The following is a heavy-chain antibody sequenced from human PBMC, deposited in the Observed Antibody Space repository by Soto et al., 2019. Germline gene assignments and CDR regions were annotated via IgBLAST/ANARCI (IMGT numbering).Heavy chain of an antibody. V-gene: IGHV3-74*03. Sequence: TAGSLRLSCALSSFSPTPNWMHWDRQLPGRGLEWDACPSSDGFDAAYADSVTGSLFISRDTARHTLSLQMNSLIADDTAVYYCARDLGGSDYWGRGTSVTVSS. J-gene: IGHJ4*02. CDR3: ARDLGGSDY. D-gene: IGHD3-16*01. CDR2: PSSDGFDA. CDR1: SFSPTPNW.